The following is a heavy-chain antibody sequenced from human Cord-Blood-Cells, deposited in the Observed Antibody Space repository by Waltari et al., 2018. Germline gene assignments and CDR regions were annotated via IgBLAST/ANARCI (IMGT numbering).Heavy chain of an antibody. Sequence: EVQLVESGGGLVQPGGSLRLSCAASGFTFSSHWMSWVRPASGKGRGWVAKIKQDGSEKYYVDSVKGRFTISRDNAKNSLYLQMNSLRAEDTAVYYCARDQTYSSSPDYYYYYGMDVWGQGTTVTVSS. CDR1: GFTFSSHW. CDR2: IKQDGSEK. CDR3: ARDQTYSSSPDYYYYYGMDV. D-gene: IGHD6-13*01. J-gene: IGHJ6*02. V-gene: IGHV3-7*01.